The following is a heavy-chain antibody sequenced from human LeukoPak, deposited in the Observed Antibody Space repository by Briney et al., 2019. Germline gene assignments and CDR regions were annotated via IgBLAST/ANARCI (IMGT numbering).Heavy chain of an antibody. V-gene: IGHV4-39*02. CDR3: AREYSRSVVAGSRPDL. D-gene: IGHD2-21*01. CDR1: GGSITSSSYH. CDR2: MYYRGTT. J-gene: IGHJ4*02. Sequence: SETLALTCSVSGGSITSSSYHWGWIRQSPERGLEWIGSMYYRGTTYENPSLKSRLTLSIDTSNNHFSLKLTSVTAADTAVYYCAREYSRSVVAGSRPDLWGQGLLVTVSS.